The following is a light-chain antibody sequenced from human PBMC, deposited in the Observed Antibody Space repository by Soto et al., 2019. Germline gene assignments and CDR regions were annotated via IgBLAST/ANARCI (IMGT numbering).Light chain of an antibody. J-gene: IGKJ1*01. CDR1: QSLSSNY. V-gene: IGKV3-20*01. Sequence: EIGMTQSPVTLSVSPGERATLPCRASQSLSSNYLAWYQQRPGQAPRLLIYGASSRAAGIPDRFSGSGSGTDFTLTISRLETEDFAVYYCQQYGSSLTWTFGQGTNADIK. CDR3: QQYGSSLTWT. CDR2: GAS.